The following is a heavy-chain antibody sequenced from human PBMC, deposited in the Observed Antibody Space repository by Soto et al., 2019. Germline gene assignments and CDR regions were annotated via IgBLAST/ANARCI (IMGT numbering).Heavy chain of an antibody. CDR1: SGSISSYY. Sequence: SETLSLTCTVCSGSISSYYWSWIRQPPGKGLEWIGYIYYSGSTNYNPSLKSRVTISVDTSKNQFSLKLSSVTAADTAVYYCASHLYAGGTRFDPLGQDNLLTISS. CDR2: IYYSGST. J-gene: IGHJ5*02. CDR3: ASHLYAGGTRFDP. D-gene: IGHD3-16*01. V-gene: IGHV4-59*08.